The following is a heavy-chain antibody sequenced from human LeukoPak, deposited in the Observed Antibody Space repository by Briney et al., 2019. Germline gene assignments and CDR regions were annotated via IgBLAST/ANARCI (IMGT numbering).Heavy chain of an antibody. Sequence: SETLSLTCTVSGGSISSYYWSWIRQPPGKGLEWIGYIYYSGSTNYNPSLKGRVTMSVDTSKNQFSLKLSSVTAADTAVYYCARDLGGSGSYYPPFDYWGQGTLVTVSS. J-gene: IGHJ4*02. V-gene: IGHV4-59*12. CDR1: GGSISSYY. D-gene: IGHD3-10*01. CDR2: IYYSGST. CDR3: ARDLGGSGSYYPPFDY.